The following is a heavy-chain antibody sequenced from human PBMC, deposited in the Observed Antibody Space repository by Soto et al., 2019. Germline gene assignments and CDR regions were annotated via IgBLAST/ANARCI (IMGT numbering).Heavy chain of an antibody. D-gene: IGHD6-19*01. V-gene: IGHV1-3*01. Sequence: QVQLVQSGAEVKKPGASVKVSCKASGYTFTSYAIHWVRQAPGQRLEWMGWINADNGNTKYSQKLQDRVTITRDTSASTAYMELSSLRSEDTAVYYCARHLGGWPDYWGQGTLVTVSS. CDR3: ARHLGGWPDY. CDR1: GYTFTSYA. J-gene: IGHJ4*02. CDR2: INADNGNT.